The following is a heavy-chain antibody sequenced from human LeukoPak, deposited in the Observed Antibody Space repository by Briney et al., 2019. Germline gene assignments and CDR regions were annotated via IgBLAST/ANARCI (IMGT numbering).Heavy chain of an antibody. V-gene: IGHV3-15*01. D-gene: IGHD4-17*01. CDR3: TTYPTVTTYRGY. J-gene: IGHJ4*02. Sequence: GGSLRLSCAASGFTFSNAWMSWVRQAPGKGLEWVGRIKSKTDDETTDYAAPVKGRFTTSRDDSKNTLYLQMNSLKTEDTAVYYCTTYPTVTTYRGYWGQGTLVTVSS. CDR1: GFTFSNAW. CDR2: IKSKTDDETT.